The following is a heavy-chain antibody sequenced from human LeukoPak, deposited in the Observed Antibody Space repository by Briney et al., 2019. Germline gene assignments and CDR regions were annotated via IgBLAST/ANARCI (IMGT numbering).Heavy chain of an antibody. J-gene: IGHJ4*02. V-gene: IGHV3-74*01. CDR3: TRVLVGDEYSSSGY. Sequence: GGSLRLSCAASGFTFSRYYMHWVRQAPGKGLVWVSRINSDGSSTTYADSVKGRFTISRDNAKNTLYLQMNSLKVEDTAVYYCTRVLVGDEYSSSGYWGQGTLVTVSS. CDR1: GFTFSRYY. CDR2: INSDGSST. D-gene: IGHD6-13*01.